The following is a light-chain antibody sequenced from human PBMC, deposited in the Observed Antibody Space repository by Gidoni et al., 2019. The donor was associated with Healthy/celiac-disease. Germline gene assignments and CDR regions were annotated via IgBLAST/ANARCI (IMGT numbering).Light chain of an antibody. J-gene: IGLJ3*02. CDR1: SSDVGGYNY. CDR2: EVS. V-gene: IGLV2-14*01. Sequence: QSALTQPASVSGFPGQSITISCTGTSSDVGGYNYVSWYQQHPGKAPKLMIYEVSNRPSGVPDRVSGSKSGNTASLTISGLQAEDEAEYYCSSYTSSSTLEWVFGGGTKLTVL. CDR3: SSYTSSSTLEWV.